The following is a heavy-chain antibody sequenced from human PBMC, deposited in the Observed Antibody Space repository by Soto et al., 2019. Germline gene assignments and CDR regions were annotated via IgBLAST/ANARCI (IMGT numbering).Heavy chain of an antibody. CDR3: ARDTLPDYSNYERSESNYYYYGMDV. J-gene: IGHJ6*02. CDR1: GFPSRSSE. CDR2: ISSSGSTI. V-gene: IGHV3-48*03. D-gene: IGHD4-4*01. Sequence: GGSLRPSCSSSGFPSRSSEMNWVRPDPGKDLEWVSYISSSGSTIYYADSVKGRFTISRDNAKDSLYLQMNSLRAEDTAVYYCARDTLPDYSNYERSESNYYYYGMDVWGQGNTVTVSS.